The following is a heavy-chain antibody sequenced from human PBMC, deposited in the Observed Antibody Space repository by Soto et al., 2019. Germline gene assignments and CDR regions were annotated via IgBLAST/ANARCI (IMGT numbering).Heavy chain of an antibody. D-gene: IGHD1-26*01. CDR3: ARDPPMGALNWFDP. J-gene: IGHJ5*02. Sequence: SVKVSCKASGGTFSSYAISWVRQAPGQGLEWMGGIIPIFGTANYAQKFQGRVTITADESTSTAYMELSSLRSEDTAVYYCARDPPMGALNWFDPWGQGTLVTVSS. CDR1: GGTFSSYA. CDR2: IIPIFGTA. V-gene: IGHV1-69*13.